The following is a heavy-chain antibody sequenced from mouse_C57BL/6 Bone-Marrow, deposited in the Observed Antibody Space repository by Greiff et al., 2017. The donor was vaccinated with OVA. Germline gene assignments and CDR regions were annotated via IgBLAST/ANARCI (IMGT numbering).Heavy chain of an antibody. CDR2: INPNNGGT. V-gene: IGHV1-18*01. Sequence: VQLQQSGPELVKPGASVKIPCKASGYTFTDYHMDWVKQSHGKSLEWIGDINPNNGGTIYNQKFKGKATLTVDKSSSTAYMELRSLTSEDTAVYYCARRGYDYDWYFDVWGTGTTVTVSS. D-gene: IGHD2-4*01. J-gene: IGHJ1*03. CDR1: GYTFTDYH. CDR3: ARRGYDYDWYFDV.